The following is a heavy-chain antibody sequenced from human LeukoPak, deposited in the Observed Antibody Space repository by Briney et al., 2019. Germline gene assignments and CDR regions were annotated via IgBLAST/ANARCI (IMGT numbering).Heavy chain of an antibody. CDR3: ARDSAVTIFFSPLMDV. CDR2: ISPNGGTT. D-gene: IGHD3-9*01. V-gene: IGHV3-64*04. CDR1: GFTFSSCF. J-gene: IGHJ6*02. Sequence: GGSLRLSCSASGFTFSSCFMHWVRQAPGKGLEFVSAISPNGGTTDYADSVRGRFTISRDNSKNTLSLQMNSLRTEDTAVYYCARDSAVTIFFSPLMDVWGQGTTVTVSS.